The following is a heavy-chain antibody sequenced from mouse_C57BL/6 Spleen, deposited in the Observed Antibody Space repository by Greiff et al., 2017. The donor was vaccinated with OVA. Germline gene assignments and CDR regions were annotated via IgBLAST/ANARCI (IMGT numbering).Heavy chain of an antibody. J-gene: IGHJ4*01. V-gene: IGHV7-1*01. D-gene: IGHD2-2*01. CDR1: GFTFSDFY. Sequence: EVKVVESGGGLVQSGRSLRLSCATSGFTFSDFYMEWVRQAPGKGLEWIAASRNKANDYTTEYSASVKGRFIVSRDTSQSILYLQMNALRAEDTAIYYCARDDGYYYAMEYWGQGTSVTVSS. CDR2: SRNKANDYTT. CDR3: ARDDGYYYAMEY.